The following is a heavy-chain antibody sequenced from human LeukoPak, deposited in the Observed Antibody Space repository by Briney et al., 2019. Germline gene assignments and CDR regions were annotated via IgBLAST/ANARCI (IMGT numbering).Heavy chain of an antibody. CDR1: GGSISTYY. V-gene: IGHV4-4*07. J-gene: IGHJ4*02. CDR2: IYTTGST. CDR3: ARTNYFDN. Sequence: SETLSLTCTVSGGSISTYYWGWIRRPAGKGLEWIGRIYTTGSTTYNPSLESRVTMSVDTSKNQFSLKLRSVTAADTAMYYCARTNYFDNWGQGTLVTVSS.